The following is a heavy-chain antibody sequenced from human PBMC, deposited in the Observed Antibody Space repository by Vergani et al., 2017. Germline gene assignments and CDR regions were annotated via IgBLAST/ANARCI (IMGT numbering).Heavy chain of an antibody. J-gene: IGHJ4*02. D-gene: IGHD6-6*01. Sequence: QVQLVQSGAEVKKPGSSVKVSCKASGGTFSSYAISWVRQAPGQGLEWMGGTIPIFGTANYAQKFQGRVTITANESTSTAYMELSSLRSEDTAVYYCARQYSSSSPPLDYWGQGTLVTVSS. CDR3: ARQYSSSSPPLDY. CDR1: GGTFSSYA. V-gene: IGHV1-69*01. CDR2: TIPIFGTA.